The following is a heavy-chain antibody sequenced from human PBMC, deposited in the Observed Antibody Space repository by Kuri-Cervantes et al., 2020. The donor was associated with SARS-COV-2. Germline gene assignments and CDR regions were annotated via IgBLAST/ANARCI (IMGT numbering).Heavy chain of an antibody. CDR3: AKCMVRGVIISPYFDY. Sequence: LSLTCAASGFTFSSYAMSWVRQAPGKGLEWVSVIYSGGSSTYYADSVKGRFTISRDNSKNTLYLQMNGLRAEDTAVYYCAKCMVRGVIISPYFDYWGQGTLVTVSS. J-gene: IGHJ4*02. CDR1: GFTFSSYA. CDR2: IYSGGSST. V-gene: IGHV3-23*03. D-gene: IGHD3-10*01.